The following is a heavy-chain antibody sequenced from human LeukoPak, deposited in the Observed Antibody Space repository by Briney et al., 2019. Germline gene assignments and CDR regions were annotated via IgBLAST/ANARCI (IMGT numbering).Heavy chain of an antibody. CDR3: AREPSGIYDTNSFDI. J-gene: IGHJ3*02. CDR2: MNPNSRNT. CDR1: GYIFTSYD. V-gene: IGHV1-8*01. D-gene: IGHD1-26*01. Sequence: ASVRVSCTTSGYIFTSYDINWVRQAPGQGLEWMGWMNPNSRNTGYAQKFQGRVTMTGDTSINTAYMYLSSLRAEDTAVCYCAREPSGIYDTNSFDIWGQGTMVTVSS.